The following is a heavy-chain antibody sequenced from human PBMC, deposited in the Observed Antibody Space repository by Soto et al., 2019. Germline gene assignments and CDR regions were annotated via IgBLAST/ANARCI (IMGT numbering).Heavy chain of an antibody. CDR2: ISAYNGNT. CDR3: ARGGAPIDS. D-gene: IGHD3-16*01. J-gene: IGHJ4*02. Sequence: QVQLVQSGAEVKKPGASVKVSCKASGYTFTNFGISWVRQATGQGLEWMGWISAYNGNTNDAQNFKGRVTMTTDTSKSTAYMELRSLRSDDTAVYYGARGGAPIDSWGQGTLVTVSS. CDR1: GYTFTNFG. V-gene: IGHV1-18*01.